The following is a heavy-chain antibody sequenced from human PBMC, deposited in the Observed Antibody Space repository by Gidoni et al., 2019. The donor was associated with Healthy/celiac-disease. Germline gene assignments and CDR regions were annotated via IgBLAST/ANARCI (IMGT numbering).Heavy chain of an antibody. CDR2: ISGSGGST. CDR1: GFTFSSYA. CDR3: AKDLTVTTTYYYYYYMDV. J-gene: IGHJ6*03. Sequence: EVQLLESGGGLVQPGGSLRLACAASGFTFSSYARTWVRQAPGKGREWVSAISGSGGSTYYADSVKGRFTISRDNSKNTLYLQMNSLRAEDTAVYYCAKDLTVTTTYYYYYYMDVWGKGTTVTVSS. V-gene: IGHV3-23*01. D-gene: IGHD4-17*01.